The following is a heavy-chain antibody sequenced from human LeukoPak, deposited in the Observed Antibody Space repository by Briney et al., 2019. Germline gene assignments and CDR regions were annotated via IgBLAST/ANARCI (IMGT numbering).Heavy chain of an antibody. Sequence: GASVKVSCRASGYTFSNFDINWVRQAPGKGLEWVSSISSSSSYIYYADSVKGRFTISRDNAKNSLYLQMNSLRAEDTAVYYCARELGNAFDYWGQGTLVTVSS. V-gene: IGHV3-21*01. CDR3: ARELGNAFDY. J-gene: IGHJ4*02. D-gene: IGHD7-27*01. CDR1: GYTFSNFD. CDR2: ISSSSSYI.